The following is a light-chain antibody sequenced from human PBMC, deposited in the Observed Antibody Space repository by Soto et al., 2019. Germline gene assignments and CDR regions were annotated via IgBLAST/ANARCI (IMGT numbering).Light chain of an antibody. CDR2: EVS. CDR3: SSYTSISTWV. Sequence: QSALTQPASVSGSPGQSITISCTGTSSDIGGHNYVSWYQHHPGKAPKLIIYEVSDRPSGISARFSASTSGNTASLTISGVQAEDEADYYCSSYTSISTWVFGGGTKLTVL. CDR1: SSDIGGHNY. J-gene: IGLJ3*02. V-gene: IGLV2-14*01.